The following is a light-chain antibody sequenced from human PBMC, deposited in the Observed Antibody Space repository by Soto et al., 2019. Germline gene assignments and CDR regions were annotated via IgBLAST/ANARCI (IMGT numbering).Light chain of an antibody. CDR3: ISYTSSSTPYI. CDR2: DVS. CDR1: SSDVGGYNY. Sequence: QSALTQPASVSGSPGQSITISCTGTSSDVGGYNYVSWYQQYPGKAPKLMIYDVSNRPSGVSNRFSGSKSGNTASLTISGLQAEDEADYYCISYTSSSTPYIFGPGTKLTVL. J-gene: IGLJ1*01. V-gene: IGLV2-14*01.